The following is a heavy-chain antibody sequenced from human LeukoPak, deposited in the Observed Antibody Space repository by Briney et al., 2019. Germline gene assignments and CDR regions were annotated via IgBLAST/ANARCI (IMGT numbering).Heavy chain of an antibody. J-gene: IGHJ5*02. CDR1: GYSFSTDW. CDR2: IYPGDSDT. CDR3: ARRPGTWFDP. Sequence: NPGESLKISCKGFGYSFSTDWIGWVRQVPGKGLELMRIIYPGDSDTRYSPFFQGQVTISDDRSTKTDNLQWSGMEASDTAMYYCARRPGTWFDPWGQGTLVTVSS. V-gene: IGHV5-51*01.